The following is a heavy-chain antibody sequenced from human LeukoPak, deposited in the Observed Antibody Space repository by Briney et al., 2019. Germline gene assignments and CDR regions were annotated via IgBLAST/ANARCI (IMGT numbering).Heavy chain of an antibody. D-gene: IGHD3-3*01. CDR1: GGSFSGYY. J-gene: IGHJ4*02. V-gene: IGHV4-34*01. CDR2: SNHSGST. Sequence: SETLSLTCAVYGGSFSGYYWSWIRQPPGKGLEWIGESNHSGSTNYNPSLKSRVTISVDTSKNQFSLKLSSVTAADTAVYYCARIIRFSPVFDYWGQGTLVTVSS. CDR3: ARIIRFSPVFDY.